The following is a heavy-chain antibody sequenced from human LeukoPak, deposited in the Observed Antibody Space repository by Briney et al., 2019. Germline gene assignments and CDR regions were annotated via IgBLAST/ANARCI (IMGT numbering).Heavy chain of an antibody. Sequence: ASVKVSSKASGYTFTGYYIHWVRQAPGQGLEWMGWINPNSGGTNYAQKFQGRVTMTRDTSISTAYMELSRLRSDDTAVYYCARVREVPAADFDYWGQGTLVTVSS. J-gene: IGHJ4*02. CDR2: INPNSGGT. V-gene: IGHV1-2*02. CDR3: ARVREVPAADFDY. D-gene: IGHD2-2*01. CDR1: GYTFTGYY.